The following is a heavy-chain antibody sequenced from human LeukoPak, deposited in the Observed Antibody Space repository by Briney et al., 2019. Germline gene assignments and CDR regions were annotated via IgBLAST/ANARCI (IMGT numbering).Heavy chain of an antibody. V-gene: IGHV1-2*02. CDR3: ARGRATVTHFDY. D-gene: IGHD4-17*01. Sequence: ASVKVSCKASGYTFTGYYMHWVRQAPGQGLEWMGWINPNSGGTNYAQKLQGRVTMTRDTSISTAYMELSRLRSDDTAVYYCARGRATVTHFDYWGQGTLVTVSS. CDR2: INPNSGGT. CDR1: GYTFTGYY. J-gene: IGHJ4*02.